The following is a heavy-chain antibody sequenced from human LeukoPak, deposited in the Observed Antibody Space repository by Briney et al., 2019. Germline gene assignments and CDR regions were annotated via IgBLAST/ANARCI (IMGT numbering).Heavy chain of an antibody. CDR1: GGSFSGYY. CDR2: IYYSGST. V-gene: IGHV4-34*01. CDR3: ARSRDGYYWYFDL. J-gene: IGHJ2*01. D-gene: IGHD5-24*01. Sequence: PSETLSLTCAVYGGSFSGYYWSWIRQPPGKGLEWIGSIYYSGSTYYNPSLKSRVTISVDTSKNQFSLKLSSVTAADTAVYYCARSRDGYYWYFDLWGRGTLVIVSS.